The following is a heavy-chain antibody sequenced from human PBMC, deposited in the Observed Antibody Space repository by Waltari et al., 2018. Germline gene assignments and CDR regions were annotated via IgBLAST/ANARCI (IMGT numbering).Heavy chain of an antibody. Sequence: QVQLVQSGAEVKKPGASVKVSCKASGYTFTSYCMHSVRQAPGQRLEWMGWINAGNGNTKYSQKFQGRVTITRDTSASTAYMELSSLRSEDTAVYYCARASPLYGGYTPVDYWGQGTLVTVSS. J-gene: IGHJ4*02. CDR3: ARASPLYGGYTPVDY. CDR1: GYTFTSYC. CDR2: INAGNGNT. V-gene: IGHV1-3*01. D-gene: IGHD5-12*01.